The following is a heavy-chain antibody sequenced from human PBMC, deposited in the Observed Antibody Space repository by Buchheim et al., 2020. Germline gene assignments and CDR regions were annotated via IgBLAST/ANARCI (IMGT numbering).Heavy chain of an antibody. CDR2: ISGSGGST. J-gene: IGHJ5*02. D-gene: IGHD6-19*01. Sequence: EVQLLESGGGLVQPGGSMRLSCAASGFTFSSYAMSWVRQAPGKGLEWVSAISGSGGSTYYADSVKGRFTISRDNSKNTMYLQMNSLRAEDTAVYYCAKGRSGWLTSFPWFDPWGQGTL. CDR1: GFTFSSYA. CDR3: AKGRSGWLTSFPWFDP. V-gene: IGHV3-23*01.